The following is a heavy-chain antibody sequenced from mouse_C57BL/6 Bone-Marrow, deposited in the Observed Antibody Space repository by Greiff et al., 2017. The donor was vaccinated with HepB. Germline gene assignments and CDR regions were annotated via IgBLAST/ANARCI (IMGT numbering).Heavy chain of an antibody. J-gene: IGHJ1*03. D-gene: IGHD1-1*01. CDR2: IDPEDGDT. Sequence: LVESGAELVRPGASVKLSCTASGFNIKDYYMHWVKQRPEQGLEWIGRIDPEDGDTEYAPKFQGKATMTADTSSNTAYLQLSSLTSEDTAVYYCTVYYGSNPWYFDVWGTGTTVTVSS. CDR1: GFNIKDYY. V-gene: IGHV14-1*01. CDR3: TVYYGSNPWYFDV.